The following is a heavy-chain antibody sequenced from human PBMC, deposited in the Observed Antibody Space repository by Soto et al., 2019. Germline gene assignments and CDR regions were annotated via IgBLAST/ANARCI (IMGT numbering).Heavy chain of an antibody. J-gene: IGHJ5*02. CDR3: ARDRRYSSSRNGWFDP. V-gene: IGHV4-31*03. D-gene: IGHD6-6*01. CDR1: GGSISSGGYY. Sequence: QVQLQESGPGLVKPSQTLSLTCTVSGGSISSGGYYWSWIRQHPGKGLEWIGYIYYSGRTYYNPSLKSRVTISIDTSKNQFSLKLSSVTAADTAVYYCARDRRYSSSRNGWFDPWGQGTLVTVSS. CDR2: IYYSGRT.